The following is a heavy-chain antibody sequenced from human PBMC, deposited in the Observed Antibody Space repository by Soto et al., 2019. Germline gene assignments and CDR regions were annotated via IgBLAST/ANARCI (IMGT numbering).Heavy chain of an antibody. V-gene: IGHV3-30*18. CDR1: GFTFSSYG. D-gene: IGHD2-15*01. J-gene: IGHJ4*02. CDR2: VSYDEITK. CDR3: AKPLGLISRDMAQGSDY. Sequence: LRLSCAASGFTFSSYGMNWVRQAPGKGLEWVAVVSYDEITKYYADSVKGRFTISRDNSKNTVYLQMNSLRPEDTAVYYCAKPLGLISRDMAQGSDYWGQGTLVTVSS.